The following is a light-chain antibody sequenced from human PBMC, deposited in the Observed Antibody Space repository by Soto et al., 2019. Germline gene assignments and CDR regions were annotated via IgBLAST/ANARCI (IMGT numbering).Light chain of an antibody. CDR3: CSSVGGPHWV. CDR1: TFDVGSYDR. CDR2: EVN. J-gene: IGLJ3*02. Sequence: QSVLTQPASVSESPGQSITISCSGTTFDVGSYDRVSWYRQHPGTAPTLIIYEVNKRPSGVSNRFSGSKSGNMASLTISGLQAEDEADYYCCSSVGGPHWVFGGGTKLTVL. V-gene: IGLV2-23*02.